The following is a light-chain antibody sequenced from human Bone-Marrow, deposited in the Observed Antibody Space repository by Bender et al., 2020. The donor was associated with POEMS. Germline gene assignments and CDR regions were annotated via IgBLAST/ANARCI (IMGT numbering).Light chain of an antibody. CDR2: DVS. J-gene: IGLJ2*01. CDR3: CSHAGRSNLV. Sequence: QSALTQPASVSGSPGQSITISCTGASTYIDDYTVVSWYQQHPGKAPKLMIYDVSNRPSGVSNRFSGSKSGNTASLTISGLQAEDEADYYCCSHAGRSNLVFGGGTKLTVL. V-gene: IGLV2-23*02. CDR1: STYIDDYTV.